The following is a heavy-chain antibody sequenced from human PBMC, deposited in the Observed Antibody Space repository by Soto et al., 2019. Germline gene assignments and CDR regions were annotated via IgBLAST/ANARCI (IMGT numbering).Heavy chain of an antibody. CDR2: IYNSGST. Sequence: SETLSLTCTVSGGSISSGGYYWSWIRQHPGKGLEWIGYIYNSGSTNYNPSLKSRVTISLDTSKNQFSLNLSSVTAADSAVYYCARRYGGNLDYWGQGTLVTVSS. D-gene: IGHD1-26*01. CDR1: GGSISSGGYY. J-gene: IGHJ4*02. CDR3: ARRYGGNLDY. V-gene: IGHV4-61*08.